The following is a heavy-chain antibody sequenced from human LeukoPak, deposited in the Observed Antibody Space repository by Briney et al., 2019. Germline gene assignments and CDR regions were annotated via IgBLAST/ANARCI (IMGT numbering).Heavy chain of an antibody. V-gene: IGHV3-72*01. J-gene: IGHJ3*02. Sequence: GGSLRLSCAASGFTFSDHYMDWVRQAPGKGLGWVGRTRNKANSYTTDFAASVKGRFSISRDDSKNSLYLQMNSLKTEDTAVYYWVRGGGGGAFDIWGQGTMVIVSS. CDR2: TRNKANSYTT. CDR1: GFTFSDHY. D-gene: IGHD3-16*01. CDR3: VRGGGGGAFDI.